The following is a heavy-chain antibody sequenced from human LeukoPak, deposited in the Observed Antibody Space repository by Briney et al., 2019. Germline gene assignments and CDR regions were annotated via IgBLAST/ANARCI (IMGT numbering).Heavy chain of an antibody. CDR1: GYSISSNYY. Sequence: KPSETLSLTCTVSGYSISSNYYWGWIRQPPGKGLEWIGSIYHSGSTYYNPSLKSRVTISVDMSKNQFSLKLSSLTAADTAVYYCARTRSRFGHFDYWGQGTLVTVSS. CDR3: ARTRSRFGHFDY. V-gene: IGHV4-38-2*02. CDR2: IYHSGST. D-gene: IGHD2-2*01. J-gene: IGHJ4*02.